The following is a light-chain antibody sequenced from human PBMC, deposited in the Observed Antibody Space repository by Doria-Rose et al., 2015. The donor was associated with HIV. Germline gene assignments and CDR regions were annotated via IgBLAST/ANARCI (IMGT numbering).Light chain of an antibody. CDR1: QSVGSY. J-gene: IGKJ2*01. V-gene: IGKV3-11*01. CDR3: QQRSNMMYT. Sequence: EIVLTQSPATLSLSPGERATLSCRASQSVGSYLAWYQQMPGQPPRLLIYDASSRATSIPARFSGSGSGTDSTLTISSLEPEEFAVYYCQQRSNMMYTFGQGTEPEIK. CDR2: DAS.